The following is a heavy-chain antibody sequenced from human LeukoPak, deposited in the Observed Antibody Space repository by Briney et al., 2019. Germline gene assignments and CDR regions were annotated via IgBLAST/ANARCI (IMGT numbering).Heavy chain of an antibody. J-gene: IGHJ4*02. CDR2: IYPRDGST. V-gene: IGHV1-46*01. Sequence: ASVKVSCNASGYTFTSTYIHWVRQSPGQGFEWMGMIYPRDGSTSYAQKFQGRVTMTRDTSTSTVYMELSSLRSEDTAVYYCARDLRRYSDSGDYWGQGTLVTVSS. CDR3: ARDLRRYSDSGDY. CDR1: GYTFTSTY. D-gene: IGHD6-13*01.